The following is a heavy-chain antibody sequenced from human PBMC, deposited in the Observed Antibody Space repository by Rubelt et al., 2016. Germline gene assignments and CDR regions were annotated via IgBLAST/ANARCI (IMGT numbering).Heavy chain of an antibody. Sequence: QVQLQESGPGLVKPSQTLSLTCNVSGGFISSGGYFWTWIRQHPGKGLEWIGYIYYTGQVYYNPSLKRRVSITVDTSKNQFSLKLFPVTAAETAMYFCARGRPWDTPTERYWYFDVWGRGTLVTVSS. CDR1: GGFISSGGYF. CDR2: IYYTGQV. J-gene: IGHJ2*01. D-gene: IGHD5-18*01. V-gene: IGHV4-31*03. CDR3: ARGRPWDTPTERYWYFDV.